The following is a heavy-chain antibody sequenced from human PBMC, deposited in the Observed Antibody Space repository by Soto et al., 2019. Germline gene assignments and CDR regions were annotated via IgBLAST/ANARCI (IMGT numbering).Heavy chain of an antibody. J-gene: IGHJ6*02. CDR3: SSVIRIPADGKHHYYGLEV. CDR1: GFTFSGYS. D-gene: IGHD6-13*01. V-gene: IGHV3-48*02. Sequence: EVQLVESGGGLVQPGASLRLSCAASGFTFSGYSMNWVRQAPGKGLERVSYISSSRSTIYYADYVKGGFTISRDNAKNSLYRQMNRLRDEDTAVYYCSSVIRIPADGKHHYYGLEVWGRGTTVTVSS. CDR2: ISSSRSTI.